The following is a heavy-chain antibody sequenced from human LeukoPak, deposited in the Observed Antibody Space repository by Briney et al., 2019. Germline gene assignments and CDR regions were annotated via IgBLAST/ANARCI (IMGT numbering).Heavy chain of an antibody. Sequence: ASVKVSCKASGYTFTGYYMHWVRQAPGQGLEWMGWINPNSGGKKYAQKFQGRVTMTRDTSISTAYMELSSLKSDDTAVYYCARFLGYCSGGSCYFDYWGQGTLVTVSS. CDR2: INPNSGGK. V-gene: IGHV1-2*02. D-gene: IGHD2-15*01. CDR3: ARFLGYCSGGSCYFDY. CDR1: GYTFTGYY. J-gene: IGHJ4*02.